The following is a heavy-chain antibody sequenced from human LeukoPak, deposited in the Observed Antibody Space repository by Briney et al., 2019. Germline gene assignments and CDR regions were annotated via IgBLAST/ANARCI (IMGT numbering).Heavy chain of an antibody. Sequence: ASVKVSCKASGGTFSSYTISWVRQAPGQGLEWMGRIIPILGIANYAQKFQGRVTITADKSTSTAYMELSSLRSEDTAVYYCAGGPDYSNYLNWFDPWGQGTLVTVSS. CDR2: IIPILGIA. CDR3: AGGPDYSNYLNWFDP. D-gene: IGHD4-11*01. CDR1: GGTFSSYT. J-gene: IGHJ5*02. V-gene: IGHV1-69*02.